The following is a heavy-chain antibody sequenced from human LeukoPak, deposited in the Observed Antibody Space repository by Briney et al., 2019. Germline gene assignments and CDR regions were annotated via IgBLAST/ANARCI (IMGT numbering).Heavy chain of an antibody. CDR2: ISYDGSNK. D-gene: IGHD3-16*01. V-gene: IGHV3-30-3*01. J-gene: IGHJ3*01. CDR1: GFTFSSYA. CDR3: ATRVMIAITTRGAFHV. Sequence: PGRSLRLSCAASGFTFSSYAMHWVRQAPGKGLEWVAVISYDGSNKYYADSVKGRFTISRDNSKNTLYLQVNSLRAEDTAIYYCATRVMIAITTRGAFHVWGQGTMVTVSS.